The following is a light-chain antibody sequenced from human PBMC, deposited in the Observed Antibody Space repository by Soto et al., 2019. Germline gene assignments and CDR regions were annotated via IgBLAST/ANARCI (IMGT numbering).Light chain of an antibody. J-gene: IGKJ5*01. V-gene: IGKV3-15*01. CDR1: QSVTSN. CDR3: QQHETLIT. CDR2: DAS. Sequence: EIVMTQSPATLSVSPGERATLSCRASQSVTSNFAWYQQKPGQAPRLLIYDASTRATGIPARFSGSGSGTEFTLTISSLQSEDFAVYYCQQHETLITFGQGTRLEIK.